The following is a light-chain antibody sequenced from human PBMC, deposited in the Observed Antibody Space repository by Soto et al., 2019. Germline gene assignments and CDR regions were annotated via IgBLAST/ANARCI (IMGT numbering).Light chain of an antibody. V-gene: IGLV2-23*01. CDR2: EGT. CDR1: SSDIGSYDL. J-gene: IGLJ1*01. CDR3: CSYAGSRTYV. Sequence: QSALTQAASVSGPLGQSIVISCTGSSSDIGSYDLVSWYQQYPGKAPKVVIFEGTKRPSGVSNRFSGSKSGNTASLTISGLQTEDEADYYCCSYAGSRTYVFGAGTKV.